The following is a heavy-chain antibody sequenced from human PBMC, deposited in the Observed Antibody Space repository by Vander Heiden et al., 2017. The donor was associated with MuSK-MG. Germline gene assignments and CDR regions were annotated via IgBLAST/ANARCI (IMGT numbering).Heavy chain of an antibody. CDR3: ARGGGGYSYGTFDY. CDR2: IIPIFGTA. J-gene: IGHJ4*02. D-gene: IGHD5-18*01. V-gene: IGHV1-69*01. CDR1: GGPFSSYA. Sequence: QVQLVQSGAEVKKPGSSVKVSCKASGGPFSSYAISWVRQAPGQGLEWRGGIIPIFGTANYAQSVKGRVTMTADESTSTAYRERRSLRSRDTAVYYFARGGGGYSYGTFDYWGQGTLVTVSS.